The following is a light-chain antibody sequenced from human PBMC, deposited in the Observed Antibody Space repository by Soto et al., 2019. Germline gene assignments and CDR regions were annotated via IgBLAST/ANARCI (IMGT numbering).Light chain of an antibody. CDR3: LQDYSYSWT. CDR1: QGIRND. V-gene: IGKV1-6*01. J-gene: IGKJ1*01. Sequence: AIQMSQSPSSLSASLGDRVTITCRASQGIRNDLGWYQQKPGKAPRLLIYAASSLQSGVPSKFSGSGSGTDFTLTISSLQPEDCATYYCLQDYSYSWTFGQGTKVEI. CDR2: AAS.